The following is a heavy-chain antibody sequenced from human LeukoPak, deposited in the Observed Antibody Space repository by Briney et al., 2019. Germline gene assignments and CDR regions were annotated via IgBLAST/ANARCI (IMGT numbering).Heavy chain of an antibody. Sequence: VKVSCKASGYTFTSYGISWVRQAPGQGLEWMGWISAYNGNTNYAQKLQGRVTMTTDTSTSTAYMELRSLRSDDTAVYYCASIWLGELSRFDPWGQGTLVTVSS. CDR2: ISAYNGNT. D-gene: IGHD3-10*01. CDR3: ASIWLGELSRFDP. J-gene: IGHJ5*02. CDR1: GYTFTSYG. V-gene: IGHV1-18*01.